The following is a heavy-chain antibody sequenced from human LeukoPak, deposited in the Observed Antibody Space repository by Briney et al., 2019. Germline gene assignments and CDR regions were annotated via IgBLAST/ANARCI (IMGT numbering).Heavy chain of an antibody. CDR1: GASISSSYW. CDR2: IYHSGGT. CDR3: ARLPYYYGSGSYYPADY. D-gene: IGHD3-10*01. Sequence: PSETLSLTCAVSGASISSSYWWSWVREPPGKGLEWIGEIYHSGGTNYKPSLKSRVTISLDKSKNQFSLKLSSVTAADTAVYYCARLPYYYGSGSYYPADYWGQGTLVTVSS. J-gene: IGHJ4*02. V-gene: IGHV4-4*02.